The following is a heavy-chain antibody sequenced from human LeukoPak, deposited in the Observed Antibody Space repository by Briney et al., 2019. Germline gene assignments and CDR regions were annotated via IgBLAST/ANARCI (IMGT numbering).Heavy chain of an antibody. CDR1: GFTFSSYW. D-gene: IGHD4-23*01. CDR3: ARRAGGYSHPYDY. Sequence: GGSLRLSCAASGFTFSSYWMHWVRQAPGKGLVWVSRINSDGSSTSYADSVKGRFTISRDNSKNTLYLQMNSLRAEDTAVYYCARRAGGYSHPYDYWGQGTLVTVSS. CDR2: INSDGSST. J-gene: IGHJ4*02. V-gene: IGHV3-74*01.